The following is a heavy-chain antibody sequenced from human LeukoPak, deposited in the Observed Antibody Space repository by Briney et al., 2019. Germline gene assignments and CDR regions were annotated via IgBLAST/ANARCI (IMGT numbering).Heavy chain of an antibody. CDR1: GFTFSTFA. V-gene: IGHV3-7*01. D-gene: IGHD6-13*01. Sequence: GGSLRLSCAASGFTFSTFAMIWVRQPPGKGLEWVANIKQDGSEKYYVDSVKGRFTISRDNAKNSLYLQMNSLRAEDTAVYYCATDGGPGYSSSWYLYWGQGTLVTVSS. CDR2: IKQDGSEK. CDR3: ATDGGPGYSSSWYLY. J-gene: IGHJ4*02.